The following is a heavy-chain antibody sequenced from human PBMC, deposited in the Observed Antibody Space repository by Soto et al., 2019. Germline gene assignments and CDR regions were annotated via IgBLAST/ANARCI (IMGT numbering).Heavy chain of an antibody. CDR2: ISTSGSTI. CDR3: ARELAAAGSFDY. Sequence: LRLSCAASGFTFSRYEMNWVRQAPGKGLEWISYISTSGSTIYYADSVKGRFTISRDNAKNSPYLQMNSLRAEDTAVYYCARELAAAGSFDYWGQGTLVTVSS. V-gene: IGHV3-48*03. D-gene: IGHD6-13*01. J-gene: IGHJ4*02. CDR1: GFTFSRYE.